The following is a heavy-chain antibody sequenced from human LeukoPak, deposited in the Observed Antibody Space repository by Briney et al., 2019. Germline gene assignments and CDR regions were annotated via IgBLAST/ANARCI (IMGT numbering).Heavy chain of an antibody. D-gene: IGHD3-22*01. CDR3: AKRPGYYYDSSGYYQPTDY. V-gene: IGHV3-23*01. J-gene: IGHJ4*02. CDR1: RFTFSSYA. Sequence: GGSLRLSCAASRFTFSSYAMSWVRQAPGKGLEWVSAISGSGGSTYYADSVKGRFTISRDNSKNTLYLQMNSLRAEDTAVYYCAKRPGYYYDSSGYYQPTDYWGQGTLVTVSS. CDR2: ISGSGGST.